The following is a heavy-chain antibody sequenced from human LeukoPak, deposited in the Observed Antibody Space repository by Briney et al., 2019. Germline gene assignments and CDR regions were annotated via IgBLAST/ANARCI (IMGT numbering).Heavy chain of an antibody. CDR3: ASLAVSGYYYYMDV. Sequence: SETLSLTCAVYGGSFSGYYWSWIRQPPGKGLEWIGEINHSGSTNYNPSLKSRVTISVDTSKNQFSLKLRSVTAADTAVYYCASLAVSGYYYYMDVWGKGTTVTVSS. D-gene: IGHD3-10*01. CDR1: GGSFSGYY. V-gene: IGHV4-34*01. CDR2: INHSGST. J-gene: IGHJ6*03.